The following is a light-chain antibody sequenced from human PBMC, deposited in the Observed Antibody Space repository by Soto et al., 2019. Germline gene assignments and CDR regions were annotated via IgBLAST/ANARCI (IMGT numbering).Light chain of an antibody. CDR2: GVT. V-gene: IGLV2-11*01. CDR3: CSYAGSYTWV. Sequence: QSALTQPRSVSGSTGQSVTISCTGASSDVGGYNFVSWYQQHPGKAPKLMIYGVTKRPSGVPDRFSGSKSGNTASLTISGLQAEDAADYYCCSYAGSYTWVFGGGTKLTVL. CDR1: SSDVGGYNF. J-gene: IGLJ3*02.